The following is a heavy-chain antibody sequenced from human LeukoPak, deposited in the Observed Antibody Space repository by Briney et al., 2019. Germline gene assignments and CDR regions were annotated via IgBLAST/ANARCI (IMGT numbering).Heavy chain of an antibody. J-gene: IGHJ4*02. V-gene: IGHV3-33*06. D-gene: IGHD3-22*01. CDR2: IWYDGSNK. CDR3: AKDYQYYYDSSGYYIDY. CDR1: GFTFSSYG. Sequence: PGGSLRLSCAASGFTFSSYGMHWVRQAPGKGLEWVAVIWYDGSNKYYADSVKGRSTISRDNSKNTLYLQMNSLRAEDTAVYYCAKDYQYYYDSSGYYIDYWGQGTLVTVSS.